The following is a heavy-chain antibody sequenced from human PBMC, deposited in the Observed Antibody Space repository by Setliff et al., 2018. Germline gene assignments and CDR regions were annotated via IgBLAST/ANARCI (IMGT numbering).Heavy chain of an antibody. J-gene: IGHJ4*02. V-gene: IGHV5-51*01. D-gene: IGHD1-1*01. CDR2: IYPGDSDT. CDR1: GYSFSNYW. CDR3: ARRFRNWYFDY. Sequence: GASLKISCKGSGYSFSNYWIGRVRQMPGKGLEWMGIIYPGDSDTRYSPSFEGQVAISADKSISTAYLQWRSLKASDTAIYYCARRFRNWYFDYWGQGNLVTVSS.